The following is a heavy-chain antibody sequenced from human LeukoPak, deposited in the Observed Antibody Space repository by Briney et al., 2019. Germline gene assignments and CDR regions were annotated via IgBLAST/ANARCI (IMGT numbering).Heavy chain of an antibody. CDR3: ARASGVVVPAAYNWFDP. CDR1: GGSMSLYY. D-gene: IGHD2-2*01. V-gene: IGHV4-4*08. Sequence: PSETLSLTCTVSGGSMSLYYWSWIRQPPGKGLEWIGRIYTSGSTNYNPSLRSRVTISVDTSKNQFSLKLSSVTAADTAVYYCARASGVVVPAAYNWFDPWGQGTLVTVSS. J-gene: IGHJ5*02. CDR2: IYTSGST.